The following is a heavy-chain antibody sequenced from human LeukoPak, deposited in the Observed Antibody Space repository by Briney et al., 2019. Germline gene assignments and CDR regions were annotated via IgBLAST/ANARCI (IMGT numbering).Heavy chain of an antibody. CDR2: IIPILGIA. V-gene: IGHV1-69*04. J-gene: IGHJ4*02. CDR1: GGTFSSYA. D-gene: IGHD6-19*01. Sequence: GASVKVSCKASGGTFSSYAISWVRQAPGQGLEWMGRIIPILGIANYAQKFQGRVTITADKSTSTAYMELSSLRSEDTAVYYCARYSSGSSPDDYWGQGNLVTVSS. CDR3: ARYSSGSSPDDY.